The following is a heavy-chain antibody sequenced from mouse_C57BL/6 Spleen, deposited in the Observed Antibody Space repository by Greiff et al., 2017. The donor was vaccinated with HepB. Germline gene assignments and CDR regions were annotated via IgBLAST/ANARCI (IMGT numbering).Heavy chain of an antibody. Sequence: VQLQQPGAELVRPGSSVKLSCKASGYTFTSYWMDWVKQRPGQGLEWIGNIYPSDSETHYNQKFKDKATLTVDKSSSTAYMQLSSLTSEDSAVYYCARDITTVVEGAMDYWGQGTSVTVSS. CDR2: IYPSDSET. J-gene: IGHJ4*01. D-gene: IGHD1-1*01. V-gene: IGHV1-61*01. CDR3: ARDITTVVEGAMDY. CDR1: GYTFTSYW.